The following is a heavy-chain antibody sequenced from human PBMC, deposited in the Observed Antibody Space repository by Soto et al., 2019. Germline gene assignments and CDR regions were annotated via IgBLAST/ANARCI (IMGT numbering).Heavy chain of an antibody. D-gene: IGHD3-22*01. J-gene: IGHJ4*02. CDR1: GYTFTSYA. CDR3: ARGSGYYYWDDY. V-gene: IGHV1-3*05. Sequence: QVQLVQSGAEEKKPGASVKVSCKASGYTFTSYAMHWVRQAPGQRLEWMGWINAGNGNTKYSQKFQGRVTITRDTSASTAYMELSSLRSEDTAVYYCARGSGYYYWDDYRGQGTLVTVSS. CDR2: INAGNGNT.